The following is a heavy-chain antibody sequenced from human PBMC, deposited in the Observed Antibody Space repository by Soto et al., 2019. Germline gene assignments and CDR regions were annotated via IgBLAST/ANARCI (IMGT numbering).Heavy chain of an antibody. V-gene: IGHV4-30-2*01. CDR3: ARVPLTYSWFDP. Sequence: SETLSLTCAVSGGSISSGGYSWSWIRQPPGKGLEWIGYIYHSGSTYYNPSLKSRVTISVDRSKDQFSLKLSSVTAADTAVYYCARVPLTYSWFDPWGQGTLVTVSS. CDR1: GGSISSGGYS. J-gene: IGHJ5*02. CDR2: IYHSGST. D-gene: IGHD1-26*01.